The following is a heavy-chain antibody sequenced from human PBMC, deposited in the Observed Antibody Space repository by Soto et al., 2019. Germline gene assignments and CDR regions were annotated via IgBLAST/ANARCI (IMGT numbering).Heavy chain of an antibody. CDR2: IYWDDDK. J-gene: IGHJ5*02. V-gene: IGHV2-5*02. CDR1: GFPLHTNGGG. Sequence: SGPTPGNPTQTLTLNCTFSGFPLHTNGGGVGWIRQPPGKALEWLALIYWDDDKRYSPSLKSRLTITKDTSKNQVVLTMTNMDPVDTATYYCAPTYYYDSSGYYYVHPWGQGTLVTVSS. D-gene: IGHD3-22*01. CDR3: APTYYYDSSGYYYVHP.